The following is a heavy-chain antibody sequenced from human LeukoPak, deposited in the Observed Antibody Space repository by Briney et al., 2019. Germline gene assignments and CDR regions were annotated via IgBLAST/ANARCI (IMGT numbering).Heavy chain of an antibody. CDR2: ISGSADGP. D-gene: IGHD5-18*01. CDR3: AIAMVTFTSYSYY. CDR1: GFTFTNLA. Sequence: GGSLRLSCAASGFTFTNLAIMWARQAPGKGLEWVSAISGSADGPYYADSVKGRFTISRDNSKNTLYLQMTSLRAEDTAVYYAAIAMVTFTSYSYYCGQGTLFTVSS. V-gene: IGHV3-23*01. J-gene: IGHJ4*02.